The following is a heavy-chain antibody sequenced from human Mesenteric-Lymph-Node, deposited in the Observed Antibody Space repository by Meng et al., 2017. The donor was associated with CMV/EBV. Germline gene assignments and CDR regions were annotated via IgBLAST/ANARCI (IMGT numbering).Heavy chain of an antibody. V-gene: IGHV3-15*01. CDR1: GFTFSKAW. Sequence: GGSLRLSCATSGFTFSKAWMSWVRQAPGKGLEWVGRIKSKTDGGTTDYAAPVKGRFTISRDDSKSIAYLQMNSLKIEDTAVYYCTRDPEWELADYWGQGTLVTVSS. J-gene: IGHJ4*02. CDR3: TRDPEWELADY. CDR2: IKSKTDGGTT. D-gene: IGHD1-26*01.